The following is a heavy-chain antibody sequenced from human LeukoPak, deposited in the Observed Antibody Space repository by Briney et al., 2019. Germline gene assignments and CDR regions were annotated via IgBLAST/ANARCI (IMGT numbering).Heavy chain of an antibody. CDR1: GGSLNAYY. CDR3: ARDRASTYD. D-gene: IGHD5-18*01. CDR2: IDHNGYT. Sequence: SETLSLTCDVHGGSLNAYYWTWIRQSPGRGLEWIGEIDHNGYTSYNPSLKSRVTISVDTSKKQFFLKLTSMTAADTAVYYCARDRASTYDWGLGILVTVSS. V-gene: IGHV4-34*01. J-gene: IGHJ4*02.